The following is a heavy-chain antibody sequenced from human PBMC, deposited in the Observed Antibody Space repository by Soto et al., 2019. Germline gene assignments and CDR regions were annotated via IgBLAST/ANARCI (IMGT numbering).Heavy chain of an antibody. CDR2: ISGSGGST. CDR1: GFTFSSYA. V-gene: IGHV3-23*01. Sequence: GGSLRLSCAASGFTFSSYAMSWVRQAPGKGLEWVSAISGSGGSTYYADSVKGRFTISRDNSKNTLYLQMNSLRAEDTAVYYCAKVRRSGYYVYYYGMDVWGRGTTVTVSS. CDR3: AKVRRSGYYVYYYGMDV. D-gene: IGHD3-3*01. J-gene: IGHJ6*02.